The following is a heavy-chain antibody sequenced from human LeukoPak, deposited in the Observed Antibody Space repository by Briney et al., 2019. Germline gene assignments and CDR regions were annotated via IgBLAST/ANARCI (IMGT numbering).Heavy chain of an antibody. J-gene: IGHJ4*02. D-gene: IGHD2-21*02. Sequence: PSETLSLTCTVSGGSISSYYWSWIRQPPGKGLEWIGYIYYSGSTNYNPSLKSRVTISVDTSKNQFSLKLSSVTAADTAVYYCARHVVVTAIGTYYFDYWGQGTLVTVSS. CDR1: GGSISSYY. CDR2: IYYSGST. V-gene: IGHV4-59*08. CDR3: ARHVVVTAIGTYYFDY.